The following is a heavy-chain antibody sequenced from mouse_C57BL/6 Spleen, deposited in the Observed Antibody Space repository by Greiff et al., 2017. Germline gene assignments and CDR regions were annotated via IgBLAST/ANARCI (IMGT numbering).Heavy chain of an antibody. J-gene: IGHJ3*01. CDR1: GYTFTEYT. V-gene: IGHV1-62-2*01. Sequence: QVQLKQPGAELVKPGASVKLSCKASGYTFTEYTIHWVKQRPGQGLEWIGWFYPGSGSIKYNEKFKDKATLTADKSSSTVYMELSRLTSEVSAVYFWARHEVGSDYSWFAYWGQGTLVTVSA. CDR2: FYPGSGSI. D-gene: IGHD3-2*02. CDR3: ARHEVGSDYSWFAY.